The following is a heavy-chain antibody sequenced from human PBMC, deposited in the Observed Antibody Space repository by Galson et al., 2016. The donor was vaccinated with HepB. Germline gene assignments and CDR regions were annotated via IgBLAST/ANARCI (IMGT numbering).Heavy chain of an antibody. Sequence: SLRLSCAASGFTVSNHFMTWVRQAPGKGLEWVLSYSAESTYHADSVTGRFTISRDNSKNTLYLQMNSLRAEDTAVYYCARVSAYPYYYGMDVWGQGTTVTVSS. D-gene: IGHD5-12*01. CDR2: SYSAEST. V-gene: IGHV3-53*01. CDR1: GFTVSNHF. J-gene: IGHJ6*02. CDR3: ARVSAYPYYYGMDV.